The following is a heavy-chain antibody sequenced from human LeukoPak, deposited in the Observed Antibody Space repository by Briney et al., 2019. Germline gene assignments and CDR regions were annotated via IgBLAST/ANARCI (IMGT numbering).Heavy chain of an antibody. J-gene: IGHJ5*02. V-gene: IGHV4-61*05. CDR3: ARYVLNWFDP. CDR1: GGSISSSSYY. CDR2: IYYSGSS. D-gene: IGHD3-10*02. Sequence: SETLSLTCTVSGGSISSSSYYWGWIRQPPGKGLEWIGYIYYSGSSTYNPSLKSRVTISVDTSKNQFSLKLSSVTAADTAVYFCARYVLNWFDPWGQGTLVTVSS.